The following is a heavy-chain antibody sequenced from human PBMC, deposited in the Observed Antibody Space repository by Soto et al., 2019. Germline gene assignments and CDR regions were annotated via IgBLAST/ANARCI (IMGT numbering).Heavy chain of an antibody. J-gene: IGHJ4*02. D-gene: IGHD5-12*01. CDR2: INAGNGNT. Sequence: ASVKVSCKASGYTFSNYAMHWVRQAPGQRLEWMGWINAGNGNTKYSQKFQGRVTITIDTSASTAYMELSSLRSEDTAIYYCARDLGGWPDYWGQGTLVTVSS. CDR1: GYTFSNYA. CDR3: ARDLGGWPDY. V-gene: IGHV1-3*01.